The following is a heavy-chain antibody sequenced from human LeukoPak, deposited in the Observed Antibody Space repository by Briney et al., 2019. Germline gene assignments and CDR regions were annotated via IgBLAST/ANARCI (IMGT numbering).Heavy chain of an antibody. D-gene: IGHD6-19*01. CDR1: GGSISSSSYY. Sequence: ASETLSLTCTVSGGSISSSSYYWGWIRQPPGKGLEWIGSIYYSGSTYYNPSLKRRVTISVDTSKNQFSLKLSSVTAADTAVYYCARDPTGYSSGWYPGYYYYGMDVWGQGTTVTVSS. J-gene: IGHJ6*02. CDR2: IYYSGST. V-gene: IGHV4-39*07. CDR3: ARDPTGYSSGWYPGYYYYGMDV.